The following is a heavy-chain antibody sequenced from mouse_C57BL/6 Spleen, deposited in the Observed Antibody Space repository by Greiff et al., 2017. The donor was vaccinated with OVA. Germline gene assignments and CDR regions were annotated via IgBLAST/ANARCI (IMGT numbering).Heavy chain of an antibody. CDR1: CYPFTRYW. D-gene: IGHD2-4*01. CDR3: ARGGYDYDPSVGDY. CDR2: IDPSDSET. V-gene: IGHV1-52*01. J-gene: IGHJ2*01. Sequence: QVHLQQPFSSLVRPVSSVPLSCTSSCYPFTRYWMPWVKQRPIQGLEWIGNIDPSDSETHYNQKFKDKATLTVDKSSSTAYMQLSSLTSEDSAVYYCARGGYDYDPSVGDYWGQGTTLTVSS.